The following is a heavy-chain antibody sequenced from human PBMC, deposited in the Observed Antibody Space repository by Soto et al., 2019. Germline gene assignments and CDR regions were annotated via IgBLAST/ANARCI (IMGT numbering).Heavy chain of an antibody. V-gene: IGHV3-23*01. CDR1: GFTFSSYA. J-gene: IGHJ5*02. Sequence: GGSLRLSCAASGFTFSSYAMSWVRQAPGKGLEWVSAISGSGGSTYYADSVKGRFTISRDNSKNTLYLQMNSLRAEDTAVYYCARLQDYDFWSGYLEGNWFDPWGQGTLVTVSS. CDR2: ISGSGGST. CDR3: ARLQDYDFWSGYLEGNWFDP. D-gene: IGHD3-3*01.